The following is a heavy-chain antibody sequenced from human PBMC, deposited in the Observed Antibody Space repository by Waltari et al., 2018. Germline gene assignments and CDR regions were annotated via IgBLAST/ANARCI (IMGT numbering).Heavy chain of an antibody. D-gene: IGHD3-10*01. Sequence: QVQLVQSGAEVKKPGASVKVSCKASGYTFIDNYIHWVRQAPGQGLEWMGWISPNSGGTEDAQHFQGRVTMTRDTSISTAYMELYRLRSDDTAVYYCARDLKPYNWYFDLWGRGTLVTVSS. J-gene: IGHJ2*01. V-gene: IGHV1-2*02. CDR3: ARDLKPYNWYFDL. CDR1: GYTFIDNY. CDR2: ISPNSGGT.